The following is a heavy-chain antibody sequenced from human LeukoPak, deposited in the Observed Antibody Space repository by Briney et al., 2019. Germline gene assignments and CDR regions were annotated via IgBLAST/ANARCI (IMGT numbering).Heavy chain of an antibody. CDR3: VISNYYDILTGQDAFDI. D-gene: IGHD3-9*01. J-gene: IGHJ3*02. V-gene: IGHV3-64D*06. CDR2: ISSNGGST. Sequence: GGSLRLSCSASGFTFSSYAMHWVRQAPGKGLEYVSAISSNGGSTYYADSVKGRFTISRDNSKNTLYLRMSSLRAEDTAVYYCVISNYYDILTGQDAFDIWGQGTMVTVSS. CDR1: GFTFSSYA.